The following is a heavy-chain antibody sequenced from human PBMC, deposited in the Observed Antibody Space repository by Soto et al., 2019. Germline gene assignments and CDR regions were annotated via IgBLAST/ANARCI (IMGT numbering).Heavy chain of an antibody. V-gene: IGHV1-69*13. D-gene: IGHD2-2*01. CDR3: ARNTDCSSNSCYPGWFDP. J-gene: IGHJ5*02. CDR1: GGTFSSYA. CDR2: IIPIFGTA. Sequence: ASVKVSCKASGGTFSSYAISWVRQAPGQGLEWMGGIIPIFGTANYAQKFQGRVTITADESTSTAYMELSSLRSEDTAVYYCARNTDCSSNSCYPGWFDPWGQGTMVTVSS.